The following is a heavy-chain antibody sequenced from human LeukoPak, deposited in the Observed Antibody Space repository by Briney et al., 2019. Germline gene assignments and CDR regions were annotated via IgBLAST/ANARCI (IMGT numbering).Heavy chain of an antibody. D-gene: IGHD7-27*01. CDR1: GVSFSGSY. Sequence: SETLSLTCAVSGVSFSGSYWSWIRQPPGKGPEWVGEISHTGRTNYNPSLKSRVTISLDTSKNQFSLRLSFVTAADTAVYYCTKTSPGVPLDFWGQGTLVTVSS. J-gene: IGHJ4*02. CDR2: ISHTGRT. V-gene: IGHV4-34*01. CDR3: TKTSPGVPLDF.